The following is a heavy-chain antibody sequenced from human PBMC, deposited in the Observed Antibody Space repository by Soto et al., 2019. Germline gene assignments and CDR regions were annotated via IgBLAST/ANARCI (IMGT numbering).Heavy chain of an antibody. Sequence: ASVKVSCKASGYTFTSYGISWVRQAPGQGLEWMGWISGYNDSTRYAQKFQGTVTLTADTPTSTAYLELRSLRSDDTAVYYCARDWFCSGGRCYDVFDIWGQGTTVTVSS. D-gene: IGHD2-15*01. CDR3: ARDWFCSGGRCYDVFDI. CDR2: ISGYNDST. CDR1: GYTFTSYG. J-gene: IGHJ3*02. V-gene: IGHV1-18*01.